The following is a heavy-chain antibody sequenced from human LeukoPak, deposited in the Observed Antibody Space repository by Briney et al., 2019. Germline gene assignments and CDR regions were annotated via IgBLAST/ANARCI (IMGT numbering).Heavy chain of an antibody. J-gene: IGHJ4*02. CDR3: ARDLTYYYDSSGYYLYY. V-gene: IGHV1-2*02. CDR1: GYTFTGYY. CDR2: INPNSGGT. Sequence: ASVKVSCKASGYTFTGYYMHWVRQDPAQGLEWMGWINPNSGGTNYAQKFQGRVTMTRDTSISTAYMELSRLRSDDTAAYYCARDLTYYYDSSGYYLYYWGQGTLVTVSS. D-gene: IGHD3-22*01.